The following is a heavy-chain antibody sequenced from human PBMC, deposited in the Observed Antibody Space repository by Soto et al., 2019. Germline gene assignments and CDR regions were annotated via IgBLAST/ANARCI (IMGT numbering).Heavy chain of an antibody. CDR1: GFTIDDYA. Sequence: GGSLRLSCVASGFTIDDYAMHWVRQAPGKGLEWVSGINWNSDTFGYADSVKGRFTVTRDNAKGSLLLQMSSLRAEDTAVYFCAMSNSNDLYYHFESWGQGTPVTVSS. J-gene: IGHJ4*02. CDR3: AMSNSNDLYYHFES. D-gene: IGHD3-22*01. CDR2: INWNSDTF. V-gene: IGHV3-9*01.